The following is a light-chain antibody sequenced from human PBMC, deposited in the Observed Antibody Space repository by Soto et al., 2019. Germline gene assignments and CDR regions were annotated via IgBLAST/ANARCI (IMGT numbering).Light chain of an antibody. CDR3: SSYTSSGTGV. Sequence: QSVLTQPPSVSGAPGQRVTLSCTGNSSNLGAGYDVHWYQQLPGAAPKLVIFGNRNRPSGVPERFSGSKSGNTASLTISGLQAEDEAYYYCSSYTSSGTGVFGTGTKLTVL. J-gene: IGLJ1*01. CDR2: GNR. CDR1: SSNLGAGYD. V-gene: IGLV1-40*01.